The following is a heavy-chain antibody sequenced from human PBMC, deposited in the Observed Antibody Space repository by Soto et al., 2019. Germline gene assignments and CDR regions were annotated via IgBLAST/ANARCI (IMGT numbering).Heavy chain of an antibody. J-gene: IGHJ1*01. D-gene: IGHD3-3*01. CDR2: ISGSGGST. V-gene: IGHV3-23*01. CDR3: AKGRPGPVLRFLEWPL. Sequence: GGSLRLSCAASGFTFRSYAMSWVRQAPGQGLEWVSAISGSGGSTYYADSVKGRFTISRDNSKNTLYLQMNSLRAEDTAVYYCAKGRPGPVLRFLEWPLWGQGTLVTVSS. CDR1: GFTFRSYA.